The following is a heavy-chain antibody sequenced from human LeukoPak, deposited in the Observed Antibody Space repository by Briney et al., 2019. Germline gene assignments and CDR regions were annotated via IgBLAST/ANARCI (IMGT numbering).Heavy chain of an antibody. D-gene: IGHD1-14*01. J-gene: IGHJ4*02. V-gene: IGHV3-23*01. CDR3: AKATGYLL. CDR1: GFTFSSYW. CDR2: ISNSDGST. Sequence: GGSLRLSCAASGFTFSSYWMDWVRQAPGKGLEWVSTISNSDGSTYYADSVKGRFSISRDNAENTLYLQMNSLRADDTAVYYCAKATGYLLWGQGTLVTVSS.